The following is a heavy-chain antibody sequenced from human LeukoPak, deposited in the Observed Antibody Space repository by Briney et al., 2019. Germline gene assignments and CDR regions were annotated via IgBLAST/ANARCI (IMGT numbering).Heavy chain of an antibody. Sequence: GGSLRLSCSASGFTFSSYAMHWVRQAPGKGLEWVSYISSSGSTIYYADSVKGRFTISRDNAKNSLYLQMNSLRAEDTAVYYCARDPPYYYDSSGYWFSRRGTELDYWGQGTLVTVSS. CDR1: GFTFSSYA. CDR3: ARDPPYYYDSSGYWFSRRGTELDY. V-gene: IGHV3-48*03. CDR2: ISSSGSTI. J-gene: IGHJ4*02. D-gene: IGHD3-22*01.